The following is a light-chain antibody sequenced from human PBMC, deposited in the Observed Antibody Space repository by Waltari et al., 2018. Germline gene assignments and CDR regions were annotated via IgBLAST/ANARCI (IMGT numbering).Light chain of an antibody. CDR2: DVA. V-gene: IGLV2-14*03. Sequence: QSALTQPASVSGSPGQSITISCTGTSSDVGGYNTVSWYQQHPGKAPKLIIYDVAVRPSGVSTRFSGSKSGNTASLTVSGLQADDEADCYCTSYTSNTAVLFGGGTKLTVL. J-gene: IGLJ2*01. CDR3: TSYTSNTAVL. CDR1: SSDVGGYNT.